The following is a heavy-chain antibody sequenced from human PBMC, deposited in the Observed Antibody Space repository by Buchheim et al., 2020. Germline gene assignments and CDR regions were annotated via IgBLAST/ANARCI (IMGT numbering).Heavy chain of an antibody. Sequence: QVQLVESGGGLVKAGGSLRLSCAASAFTYSDYYMSWIRQAPGKGLEWISYISSSSNSIYYADSVKGRVTISRDNAKNSLYLQMDSLRAEDTAIYYCARDVTAVLTFYYYGMDVWGQGT. J-gene: IGHJ6*02. D-gene: IGHD4/OR15-4a*01. CDR3: ARDVTAVLTFYYYGMDV. CDR2: ISSSSNSI. V-gene: IGHV3-11*01. CDR1: AFTYSDYY.